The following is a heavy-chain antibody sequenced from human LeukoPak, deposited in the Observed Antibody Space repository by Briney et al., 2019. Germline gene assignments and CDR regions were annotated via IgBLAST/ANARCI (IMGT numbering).Heavy chain of an antibody. D-gene: IGHD3-3*01. Sequence: PSETLSLTCAVYGGSFSGYYWSWIRQPPGKGLEWIGEINHSGSTNYNPSLKSRVTISVDTSKNQFSLKLSSVTAADTAVYYCASELRGNYDFWSGYYTDDAFDIWGQGTMVTVSS. CDR3: ASELRGNYDFWSGYYTDDAFDI. CDR2: INHSGST. J-gene: IGHJ3*02. V-gene: IGHV4-34*01. CDR1: GGSFSGYY.